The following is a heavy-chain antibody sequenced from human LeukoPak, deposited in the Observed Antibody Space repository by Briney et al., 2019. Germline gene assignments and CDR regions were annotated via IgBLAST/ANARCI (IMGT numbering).Heavy chain of an antibody. CDR1: GGTFSTYA. CDR3: ARGDDTIMVMHH. J-gene: IGHJ5*02. CDR2: IIPIFETT. V-gene: IGHV1-69*06. D-gene: IGHD5-18*01. Sequence: SVKVSRKASGGTFSTYAISWVRQAPGQGLEWMGGIIPIFETTNYAQKFQGRVTITADKSTSTAYMELSSLRSEDTAVYYCARGDDTIMVMHHWGQGTLVTVSS.